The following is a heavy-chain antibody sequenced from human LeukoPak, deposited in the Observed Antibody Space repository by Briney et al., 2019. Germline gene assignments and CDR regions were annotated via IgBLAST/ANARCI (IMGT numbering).Heavy chain of an antibody. J-gene: IGHJ3*02. Sequence: PGGSLRLSCAASGFTFSSYEMNWVRQAPGKGLEWVSYISSSCSTIYYADSVKGRFTISRDNAKNSLYLQMNSLRAEDTAVYYCAVHGWDDAFDIWGQGTMVTVSS. V-gene: IGHV3-48*03. CDR2: ISSSCSTI. CDR3: AVHGWDDAFDI. CDR1: GFTFSSYE. D-gene: IGHD6-19*01.